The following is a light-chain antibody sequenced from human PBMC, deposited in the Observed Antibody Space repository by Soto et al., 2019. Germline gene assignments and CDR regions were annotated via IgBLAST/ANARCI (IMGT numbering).Light chain of an antibody. CDR2: RVS. Sequence: DIQMSQSPSFLSASIGDRVTISCRASQDIGNHLNWYQQKHGKAPQXLLYRVSKLQSGVPSRFTGSGSGTDFTLTVYDLQTEDFANYYCQQSHSSPTTFGQGTRLEIK. CDR1: QDIGNH. CDR3: QQSHSSPTT. V-gene: IGKV1-39*01. J-gene: IGKJ5*01.